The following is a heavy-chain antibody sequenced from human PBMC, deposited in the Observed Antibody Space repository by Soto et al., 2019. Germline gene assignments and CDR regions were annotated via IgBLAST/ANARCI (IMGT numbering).Heavy chain of an antibody. J-gene: IGHJ5*02. CDR1: GGTFSSYG. V-gene: IGHV1-69*13. CDR3: VRPGLKRGSSWFDP. CDR2: INSFSETT. Sequence: PVKFSCKAAGGTFSSYGVTWGRQAPGQGLEWIGGINSFSETTNYAQRLQGRVTITADESTSTAYMELISLRSEETAVYYCVRPGLKRGSSWFDPWGQGTLVTVSS. D-gene: IGHD3-16*01.